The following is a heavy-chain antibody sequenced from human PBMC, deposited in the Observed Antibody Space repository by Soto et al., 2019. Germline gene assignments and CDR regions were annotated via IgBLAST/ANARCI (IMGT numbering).Heavy chain of an antibody. Sequence: EVQLLESGGGLVQPGGSLRLSCAASGFTFSSYAMSWVRQVPGKGLEWVSRVSARGGTTYYADSVKGRFTISRDNSKNTLYLQMNSLRAEDTAVYYCAKVSSSYYSGWFDYWGQGTLVTVSS. V-gene: IGHV3-23*01. CDR2: VSARGGTT. CDR3: AKVSSSYYSGWFDY. D-gene: IGHD2-15*01. CDR1: GFTFSSYA. J-gene: IGHJ4*02.